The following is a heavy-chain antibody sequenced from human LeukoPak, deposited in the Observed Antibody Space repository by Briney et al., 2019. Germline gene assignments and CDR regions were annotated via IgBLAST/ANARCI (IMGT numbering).Heavy chain of an antibody. J-gene: IGHJ3*02. D-gene: IGHD5/OR15-5a*01. V-gene: IGHV4-34*01. CDR3: AREGLDAFDI. CDR1: GGSFSGYY. Sequence: NSSETLSLTCAVYGGSFSGYYWSWIRQPPGKGLEWIGEINHSGSTNYNPSLKSRVTISVDTSKNQFSLKLSSVTAADTAVYYCAREGLDAFDIWGQGTMVTVSS. CDR2: INHSGST.